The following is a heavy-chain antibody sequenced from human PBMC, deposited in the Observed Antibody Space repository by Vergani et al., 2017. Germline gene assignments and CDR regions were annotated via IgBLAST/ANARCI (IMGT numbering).Heavy chain of an antibody. CDR1: GDSISSGNYY. J-gene: IGHJ4*02. D-gene: IGHD6-19*01. CDR2: IYSSGST. Sequence: QVQLQESGPGLLKPSQTLSLTCSVAGDSISSGNYYWNWIRQPAGKGLEWMGRIYSSGSTSYNPSIKSRITMSLDTSKNQFSLKLSSVTAADTAVYYCAKSDSSGWQGDFDYWGQGTLVTVSS. CDR3: AKSDSSGWQGDFDY. V-gene: IGHV4-61*02.